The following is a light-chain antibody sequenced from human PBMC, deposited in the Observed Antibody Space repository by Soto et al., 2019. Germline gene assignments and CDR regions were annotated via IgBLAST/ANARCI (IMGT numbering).Light chain of an antibody. CDR1: SSNIGSHS. Sequence: QSVLTQPPSASGTPGQSVTISCSGSSSNIGSHSVDWYQQLPGTAPKLLIFRNNQRPSGAPDRFSGSKSGTSASLAISGLRSEDEADYYCAARDDSLNAVIFGGGTKVTVL. CDR2: RNN. J-gene: IGLJ2*01. CDR3: AARDDSLNAVI. V-gene: IGLV1-44*01.